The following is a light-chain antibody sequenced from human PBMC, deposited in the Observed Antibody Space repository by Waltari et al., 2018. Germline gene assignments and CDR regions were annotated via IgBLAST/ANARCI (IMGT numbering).Light chain of an antibody. CDR3: QASYTTPYS. CDR2: AAS. Sequence: DLQMTQSPSSLSASVGDRVNISCRASKNIRSYLSWYQQKPGIAPKLVIYAASTLQSGVPSRFSGSGSGTNFTLTITSLQAEDFATYFCQASYTTPYSFGQGTKVEIK. V-gene: IGKV1-39*01. CDR1: KNIRSY. J-gene: IGKJ2*03.